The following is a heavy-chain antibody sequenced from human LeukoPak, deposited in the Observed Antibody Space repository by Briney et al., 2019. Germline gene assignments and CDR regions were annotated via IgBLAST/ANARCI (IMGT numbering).Heavy chain of an antibody. CDR1: GFTFSTYP. J-gene: IGHJ4*02. V-gene: IGHV3-30*04. CDR2: ISYDGRDK. D-gene: IGHD6-13*01. Sequence: GGSLRLSCAASGFTFSTYPMHWVRQAPGKGLEWVSVISYDGRDKHSADSVRGRFTTSRDNSKNTLYLQMNSLRTEDTAVYYCARDQTSRAADYYFDYWGQGTLVTVSS. CDR3: ARDQTSRAADYYFDY.